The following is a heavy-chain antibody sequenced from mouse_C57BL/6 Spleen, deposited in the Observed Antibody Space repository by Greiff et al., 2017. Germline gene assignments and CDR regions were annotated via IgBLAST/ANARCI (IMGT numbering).Heavy chain of an antibody. J-gene: IGHJ1*03. CDR2: IWWNDDK. CDR3: AHPMVTNLYWYFDV. Sequence: ESGPGILQPSQTLSLTCSFSGFSLSTSNMGIGWIRQPSGKGLEWLAHIWWNDDKYYNPSLKSRLTISKDTSNNQVFLKITSVDTADTATYYCAHPMVTNLYWYFDVWGTGTTVTVSS. V-gene: IGHV8-5*01. CDR1: GFSLSTSNMG. D-gene: IGHD2-2*01.